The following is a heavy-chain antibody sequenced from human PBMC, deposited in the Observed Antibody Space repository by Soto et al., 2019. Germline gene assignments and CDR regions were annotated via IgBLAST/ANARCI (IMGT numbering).Heavy chain of an antibody. V-gene: IGHV5-51*01. CDR2: IYPGDSDT. CDR1: GYSFTSYW. Sequence: PGETLNISCKGSGYSFTSYWIGWVRQMPGKGLEWMGIIYPGDSDTRYSPSFQGQVTISADKSISTAYLQWSSLKASDTAMYYCARLVYHFWSGYDAPVGGYGMDVWGQGTTVTVSS. CDR3: ARLVYHFWSGYDAPVGGYGMDV. J-gene: IGHJ6*02. D-gene: IGHD3-3*01.